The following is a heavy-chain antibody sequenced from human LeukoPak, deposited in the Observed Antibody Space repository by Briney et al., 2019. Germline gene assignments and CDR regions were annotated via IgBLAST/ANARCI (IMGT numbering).Heavy chain of an antibody. D-gene: IGHD3-10*01. CDR2: ISGYNGNT. Sequence: ASVKVSCKASGYTFTSYGISWVRQAPGQGLEWMGWISGYNGNTNYAQKVQGRVTMTTDTSTSTAYMELRSLRSDDTAEYYCARVLRVAPYYFDYWGQGTLVTVSS. J-gene: IGHJ4*02. V-gene: IGHV1-18*01. CDR3: ARVLRVAPYYFDY. CDR1: GYTFTSYG.